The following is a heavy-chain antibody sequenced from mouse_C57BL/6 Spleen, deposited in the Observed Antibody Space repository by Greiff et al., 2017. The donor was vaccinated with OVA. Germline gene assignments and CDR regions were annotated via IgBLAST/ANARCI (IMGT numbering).Heavy chain of an antibody. Sequence: VQRVESGAELARPGASVKLSCKASGYTFTSYGISWVKQRTGQGLEWIGEIYPRSGNTYYNEKFKGKATLTADKSSSTAYMELRSLTSEDSAVYFCARRVYYGSSWAYWGQGTLVTVSA. CDR2: IYPRSGNT. CDR3: ARRVYYGSSWAY. CDR1: GYTFTSYG. V-gene: IGHV1-81*01. D-gene: IGHD1-1*01. J-gene: IGHJ3*01.